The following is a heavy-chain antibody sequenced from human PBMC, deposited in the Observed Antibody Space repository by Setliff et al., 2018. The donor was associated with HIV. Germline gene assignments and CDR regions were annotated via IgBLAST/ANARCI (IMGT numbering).Heavy chain of an antibody. CDR1: GGSFSGYY. Sequence: PSETLSLTCAVYGGSFSGYYWSWIRQPPGKGLEWIGEINHSGTTNYNPSLKTRVTISVDKSKNQFFLNLKSVTAADTAVYFCAREYSGSGINFNPLTWGQGTLVTVSS. J-gene: IGHJ5*02. V-gene: IGHV4-34*01. CDR2: INHSGTT. D-gene: IGHD3-10*01. CDR3: AREYSGSGINFNPLT.